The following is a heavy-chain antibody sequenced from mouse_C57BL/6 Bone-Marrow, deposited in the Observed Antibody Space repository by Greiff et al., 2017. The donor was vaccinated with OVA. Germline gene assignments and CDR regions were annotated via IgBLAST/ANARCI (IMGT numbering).Heavy chain of an antibody. V-gene: IGHV1-69*01. D-gene: IGHD1-1*01. J-gene: IGHJ3*01. CDR2: IDASDSYT. CDR3: ARPYDSSTPFAD. Sequence: VQLQQPGAELVMPGASVKLSCKASGYTFTSYWMHWVKQRPGQGLEWIGEIDASDSYTYYNQKFKGMSTFTVDKSSSTDYMQLSSLTSEDTAVYYCARPYDSSTPFADWGQGTLVTVSA. CDR1: GYTFTSYW.